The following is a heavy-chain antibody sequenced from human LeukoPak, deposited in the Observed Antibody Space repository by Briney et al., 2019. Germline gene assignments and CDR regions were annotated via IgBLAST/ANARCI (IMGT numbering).Heavy chain of an antibody. CDR3: ARLAIVGTWFDD. CDR1: GFTFSSYW. D-gene: IGHD1-26*01. J-gene: IGHJ4*02. V-gene: IGHV3-7*01. Sequence: PGGSLRLSCAASGFTFSSYWMSWGRQTPGKGLEWVAGIKEDGSVKYYVDSVKGRFSLSRDNAKNSMYLQLNSLRAEDTAVYYCARLAIVGTWFDDWGQGTLVTVSS. CDR2: IKEDGSVK.